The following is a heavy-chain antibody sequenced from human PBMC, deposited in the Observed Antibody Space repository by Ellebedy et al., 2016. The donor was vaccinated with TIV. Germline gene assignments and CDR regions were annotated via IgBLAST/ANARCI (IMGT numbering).Heavy chain of an antibody. D-gene: IGHD2-15*01. CDR1: GGTFSNYA. CDR2: VIPIFGTS. CDR3: ARDPSPGICSAGDCYSLFRTNPPWPD. Sequence: AASVKVSCKASGGTFSNYAISWVRQAPGQGLEWVGGVIPIFGTSNYAQKFQGKVAITADESTSTAYLELSSLRSGDTAVYYCARDPSPGICSAGDCYSLFRTNPPWPDWGQGTLVTVSS. V-gene: IGHV1-69*13. J-gene: IGHJ4*02.